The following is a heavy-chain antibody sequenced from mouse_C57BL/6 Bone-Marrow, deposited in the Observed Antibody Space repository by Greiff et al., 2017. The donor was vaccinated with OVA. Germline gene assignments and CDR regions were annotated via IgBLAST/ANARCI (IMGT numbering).Heavy chain of an antibody. D-gene: IGHD2-14*01. Sequence: EVKLLESGGGLVKPGGSLKLSCAASGFTFSSYAMSWVRQTPEKRLEWVATISDGGSYTYYPDNVKGRFTISRDNAKNNPYLQMSHLKSEDTAMYDCASEGRRGYFDVWGTGTTVTVSS. CDR3: ASEGRRGYFDV. CDR1: GFTFSSYA. CDR2: ISDGGSYT. V-gene: IGHV5-4*03. J-gene: IGHJ1*03.